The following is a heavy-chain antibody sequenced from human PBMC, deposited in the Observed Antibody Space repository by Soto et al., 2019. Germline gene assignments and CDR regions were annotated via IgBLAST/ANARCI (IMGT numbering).Heavy chain of an antibody. J-gene: IGHJ6*02. Sequence: GGSLRLSCAASGFTFSSYAMTWVRQAPGKGLEWVSAISGTGGSTYYADSVKGRFTISRDNSKNTLFLQMNRLRPEDTAVYSCAKSLVAASHYYGMDVWGQGTTVTVYS. CDR2: ISGTGGST. V-gene: IGHV3-23*01. CDR3: AKSLVAASHYYGMDV. D-gene: IGHD6-6*01. CDR1: GFTFSSYA.